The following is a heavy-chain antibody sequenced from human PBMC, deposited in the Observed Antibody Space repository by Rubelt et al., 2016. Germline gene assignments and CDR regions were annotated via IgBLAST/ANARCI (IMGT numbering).Heavy chain of an antibody. V-gene: IGHV3-53*04. J-gene: IGHJ3*02. Sequence: SVIYSGGSTYYADSVKGRFTISRHNSKNTLYLQMNSLRAEDTAVYYCARASDAFDIWGQGTMVTVSS. CDR3: ARASDAFDI. CDR2: IYSGGST.